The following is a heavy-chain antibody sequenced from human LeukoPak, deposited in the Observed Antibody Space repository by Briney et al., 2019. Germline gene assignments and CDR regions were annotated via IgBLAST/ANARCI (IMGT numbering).Heavy chain of an antibody. D-gene: IGHD6-6*01. CDR2: INPVGGST. V-gene: IGHV1-46*04. CDR1: GYTFTSYY. Sequence: ASVKVSCKASGYTFTSYYIHWVRQAPGQGLEWMGLINPVGGSTSYAQKSQGRVSMTRDTSTNTVYMELSGLRSEDTAVYYCARVYSSSSPTDYWGQGTLVTVSS. J-gene: IGHJ4*02. CDR3: ARVYSSSSPTDY.